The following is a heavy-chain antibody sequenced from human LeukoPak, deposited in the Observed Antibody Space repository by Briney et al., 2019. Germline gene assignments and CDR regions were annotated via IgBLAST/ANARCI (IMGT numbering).Heavy chain of an antibody. D-gene: IGHD3-10*01. J-gene: IGHJ6*04. V-gene: IGHV3-30*03. CDR1: RFTFSSYG. Sequence: QAGRSLRLSCAASRFTFSSYGMHWVRQAPGKGLEWVAVISYDGSNKYYADSVKGRFTISRDNSKNTLYLQMNSLRAEDTAVYYCAHTHLTLWFGELLPKRGMDVWGKGTTVTVSS. CDR3: AHTHLTLWFGELLPKRGMDV. CDR2: ISYDGSNK.